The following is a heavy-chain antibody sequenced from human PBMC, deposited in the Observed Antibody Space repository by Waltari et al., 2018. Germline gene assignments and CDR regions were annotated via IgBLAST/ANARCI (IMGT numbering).Heavy chain of an antibody. CDR3: ALSRYGLASPKFDP. Sequence: QVQVQQWGAGLVKPSETLSLNCSVYGGSFSGHYWSGLRQTPGKALECIGEIDHSGVTNYNPSLTSRATISVDTSRNQLSLKLTSVTAADTAIYYCALSRYGLASPKFDPWGQGTLVTVSS. CDR1: GGSFSGHY. J-gene: IGHJ5*02. D-gene: IGHD4-17*01. V-gene: IGHV4-34*02. CDR2: IDHSGVT.